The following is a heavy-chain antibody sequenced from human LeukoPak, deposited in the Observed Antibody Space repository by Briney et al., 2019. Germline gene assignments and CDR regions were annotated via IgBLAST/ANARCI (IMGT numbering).Heavy chain of an antibody. J-gene: IGHJ3*02. Sequence: GGSLRLSCAASGFTFSSYEMNWVRQAPGKGLEWVSSISSSSSYIYYADSVKGRFTIARDNAKNSLYLQMNSLRAEDTAVYYCARGRGYCSSTSCYADNDAFDIWGQGTMVTVSS. D-gene: IGHD2-2*01. CDR1: GFTFSSYE. CDR2: ISSSSSYI. V-gene: IGHV3-21*01. CDR3: ARGRGYCSSTSCYADNDAFDI.